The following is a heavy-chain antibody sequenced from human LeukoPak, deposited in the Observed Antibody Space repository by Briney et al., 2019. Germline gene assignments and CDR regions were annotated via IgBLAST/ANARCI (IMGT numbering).Heavy chain of an antibody. CDR1: GYTFTSYY. V-gene: IGHV1-46*01. Sequence: ASVKVSCKASGYTFTSYYMHWVRQAPGQRLEWMGIINPSGGSTRYAHKFQGRATITRDTSTSTVYMELSRLRSEDTAVYYCAREGGKGYCSSTSCPVTGLDYWGQGTLVTVSS. CDR3: AREGGKGYCSSTSCPVTGLDY. D-gene: IGHD2-2*01. J-gene: IGHJ4*02. CDR2: INPSGGST.